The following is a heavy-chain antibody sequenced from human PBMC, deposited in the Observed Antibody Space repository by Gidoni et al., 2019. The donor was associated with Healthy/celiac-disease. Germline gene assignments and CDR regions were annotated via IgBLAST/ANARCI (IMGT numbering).Heavy chain of an antibody. D-gene: IGHD6-6*01. J-gene: IGHJ4*02. V-gene: IGHV4-39*01. CDR1: RGSISSSSYY. CDR2: IYYSGST. CDR3: ARNEQLVPLYYFDY. Sequence: QLQLQESGQGLVKPSETLSLTCTVSRGSISSSSYYWGWIRQPPGKGLEWIGSIYYSGSTYYNPSLKSRVTISVDTSKNQFSLKLSSVTAADTAVYYCARNEQLVPLYYFDYWGQGTLVTVSS.